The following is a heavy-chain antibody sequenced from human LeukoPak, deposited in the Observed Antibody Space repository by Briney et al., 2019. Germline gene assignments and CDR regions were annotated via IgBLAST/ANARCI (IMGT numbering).Heavy chain of an antibody. CDR3: ARERPGSASALEY. CDR1: GFTFSSYW. V-gene: IGHV3-7*01. CDR2: INQDGSVK. D-gene: IGHD6-25*01. Sequence: GRSLRLSCAASGFTFSSYWMSWVRQAPGKGLEWVANINQDGSVKYHVDSVKGRFTISRDNARNSLYLQMNSLRAEDTAMFYCARERPGSASALEYWGQGTLVTVSS. J-gene: IGHJ4*02.